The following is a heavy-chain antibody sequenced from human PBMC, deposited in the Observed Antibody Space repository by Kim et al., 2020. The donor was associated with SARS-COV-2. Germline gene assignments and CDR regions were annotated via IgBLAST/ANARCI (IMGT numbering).Heavy chain of an antibody. V-gene: IGHV3-30*04. CDR2: ISYDGSNK. CDR3: ARGAADCSGGSCYGRDY. J-gene: IGHJ4*01. Sequence: GGSLRLSCAASGFTFSSYAMHWVRQAPGKGLEWVAVISYDGSNKYYADSVKGRFTISRDNSKNTLYLQMNSLRAEDTAVYYCARGAADCSGGSCYGRDY. CDR1: GFTFSSYA. D-gene: IGHD2-15*01.